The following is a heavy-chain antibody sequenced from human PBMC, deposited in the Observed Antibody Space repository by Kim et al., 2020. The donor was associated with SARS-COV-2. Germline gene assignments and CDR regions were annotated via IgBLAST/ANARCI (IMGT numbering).Heavy chain of an antibody. D-gene: IGHD1-26*01. CDR2: INSKTDGGST. J-gene: IGHJ4*02. CDR3: TSEPRREWELPRIDY. V-gene: IGHV3-15*01. Sequence: GGSLRLSCAASGFTFSNAWMSWVRQAPGKGLEWVGRINSKTDGGSTDYAAPVKGRFTISRDDSKNTLYLQMNSLKTEDTGVYYCTSEPRREWELPRIDYWGQG. CDR1: GFTFSNAW.